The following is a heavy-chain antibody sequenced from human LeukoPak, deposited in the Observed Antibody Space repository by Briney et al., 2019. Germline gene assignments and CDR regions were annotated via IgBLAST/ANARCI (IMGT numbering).Heavy chain of an antibody. CDR1: GGPISSYY. CDR2: IYYSGST. J-gene: IGHJ4*02. CDR3: ARDRSGYYDSSGYET. Sequence: SETLSLTCTVSGGPISSYYWSWIRQPPGKGLEWIGYIYYSGSTNYNPSLKGRVTISVDTSKNQFSLKLSSVTAADTAVYYCARDRSGYYDSSGYETWGQGTLVTVS. V-gene: IGHV4-59*12. D-gene: IGHD3-22*01.